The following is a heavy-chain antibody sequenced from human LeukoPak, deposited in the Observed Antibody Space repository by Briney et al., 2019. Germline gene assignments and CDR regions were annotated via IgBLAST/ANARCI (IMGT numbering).Heavy chain of an antibody. CDR2: IYSAGNT. J-gene: IGHJ4*02. CDR1: GFTVSSNY. V-gene: IGHV3-53*04. D-gene: IGHD6-19*01. Sequence: GGSLRLSCVAPGFTVSSNYMSWVRQAPGKGLEWVSVIYSAGNTYYADSVKGRFTISRHNSKNTLYLQMNSLRVEDTAVYYCVRGGTPGYSSGRIDYWGQGTLVTVSS. CDR3: VRGGTPGYSSGRIDY.